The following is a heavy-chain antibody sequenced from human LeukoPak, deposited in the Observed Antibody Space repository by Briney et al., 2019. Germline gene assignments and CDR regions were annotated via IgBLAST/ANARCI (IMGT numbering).Heavy chain of an antibody. Sequence: SETLSHTRTVSGGSISSVSDYWGWIRQPPGKGLEWIGNIYYSGSTFYSPSLKSRVTISVDTSKNEFSLNLSSVSAADTAVYYCARMGGMTTVRWFDPWGQASQVSVSS. D-gene: IGHD4-17*01. CDR2: IYYSGST. V-gene: IGHV4-39*01. CDR1: GGSISSVSDY. CDR3: ARMGGMTTVRWFDP. J-gene: IGHJ5*02.